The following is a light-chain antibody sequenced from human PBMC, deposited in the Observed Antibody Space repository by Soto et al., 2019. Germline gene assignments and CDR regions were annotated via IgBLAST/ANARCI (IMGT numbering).Light chain of an antibody. J-gene: IGLJ3*02. V-gene: IGLV6-57*04. CDR2: ENN. Sequence: NFMLTQPHSVSESPGKTVSISCTRSSGNIADNYVQWYQQRPGSAPTTVIYENNQRPSGVPDRFSGSIGSSSNSASLTISGLRPEDEADYYCQSYGRTTVVFGGGTKLTVL. CDR1: SGNIADNY. CDR3: QSYGRTTVV.